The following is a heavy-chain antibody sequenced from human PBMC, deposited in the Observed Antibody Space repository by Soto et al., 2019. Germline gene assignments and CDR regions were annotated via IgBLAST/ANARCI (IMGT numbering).Heavy chain of an antibody. J-gene: IGHJ4*02. Sequence: GASVKVSCKASGYAFTSYYLHWVRQATGQGVEGMGIINPSGGSTSYAQKFQGRVTMTRDTSTSTVYMELSSLRSEDTAVYYCAREPATYCGGDCYSPTYFDYWGQGTLVTVSS. CDR1: GYAFTSYY. D-gene: IGHD2-21*02. V-gene: IGHV1-46*01. CDR3: AREPATYCGGDCYSPTYFDY. CDR2: INPSGGST.